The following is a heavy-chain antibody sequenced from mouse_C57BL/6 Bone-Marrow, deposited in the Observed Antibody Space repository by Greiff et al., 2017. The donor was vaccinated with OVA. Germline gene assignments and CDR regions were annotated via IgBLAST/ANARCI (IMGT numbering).Heavy chain of an antibody. CDR1: GYTFTSYW. V-gene: IGHV1-50*01. Sequence: QVQLQQPGAELVKPGASVKLSCKASGYTFTSYWMQWVKQRPGQGLEWIGEIDPSDSYTNYNQKFKGKATLTVDTSSSTAYMQLSSLTSEDSAVYYCARDYDGYPGWFAYWGQGTLVTVSA. D-gene: IGHD2-3*01. CDR2: IDPSDSYT. CDR3: ARDYDGYPGWFAY. J-gene: IGHJ3*01.